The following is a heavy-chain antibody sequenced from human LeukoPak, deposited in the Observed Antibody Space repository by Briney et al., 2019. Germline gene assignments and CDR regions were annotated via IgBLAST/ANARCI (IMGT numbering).Heavy chain of an antibody. Sequence: GGSLRLSCTVSGFSVSAIYLSWVRQVPGKGLQWVSGIYSAGTSFHAESLEGRFTVSRDFSKNILYLQMNSLRAEDTAVYYCARDTYYYDSSGYWADYWGQGTLVTVSS. CDR1: GFSVSAIY. V-gene: IGHV3-53*01. D-gene: IGHD3-22*01. CDR3: ARDTYYYDSSGYWADY. J-gene: IGHJ4*02. CDR2: IYSAGTS.